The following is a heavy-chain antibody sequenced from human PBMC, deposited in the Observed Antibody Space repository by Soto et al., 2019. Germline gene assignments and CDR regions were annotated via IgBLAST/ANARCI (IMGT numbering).Heavy chain of an antibody. D-gene: IGHD2-15*01. J-gene: IGHJ3*02. V-gene: IGHV3-30*04. Sequence: GGSLRLSCAASGFTFSSYAMHWVRQAPGKGLEWVAVISYDGSNKYYADSVKGRFTISRDNSKNTLYLQMNSLRAEDTAVYYCARGPTDCSGGSCYGRNADAFDIWGQGTMVTVSS. CDR1: GFTFSSYA. CDR3: ARGPTDCSGGSCYGRNADAFDI. CDR2: ISYDGSNK.